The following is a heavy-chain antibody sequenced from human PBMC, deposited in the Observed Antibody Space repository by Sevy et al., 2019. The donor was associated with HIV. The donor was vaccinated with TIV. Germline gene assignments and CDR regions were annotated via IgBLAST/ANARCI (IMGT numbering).Heavy chain of an antibody. CDR3: ARVKGIAVAGIGRHAFDI. V-gene: IGHV1-2*06. CDR2: INPNSRGT. CDR1: GYTFTGYY. D-gene: IGHD6-19*01. Sequence: ASVKVSCKASGYTFTGYYMHWVRQAPGQGLEWMGRINPNSRGTNYAQKFQGRVTMTRDTSISTAYMELSRLRSDYTAVYYCARVKGIAVAGIGRHAFDIWGQGTMVTVSS. J-gene: IGHJ3*02.